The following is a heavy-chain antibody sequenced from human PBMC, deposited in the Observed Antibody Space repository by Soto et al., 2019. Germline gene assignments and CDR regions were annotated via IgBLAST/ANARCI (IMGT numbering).Heavy chain of an antibody. D-gene: IGHD4-17*01. J-gene: IGHJ6*03. Sequence: QVQLQQWGAGLLKPSETLSLTCAVYGGSFSGYYWSWIRQPPGKGLEWIGEINHSGSTNYNPSLKSRVTISVDTSKNQFSLKLSSVTAADTAVYYCAGPTVTKKYYYYMDVWGKGTTVTVSS. V-gene: IGHV4-34*01. CDR2: INHSGST. CDR3: AGPTVTKKYYYYMDV. CDR1: GGSFSGYY.